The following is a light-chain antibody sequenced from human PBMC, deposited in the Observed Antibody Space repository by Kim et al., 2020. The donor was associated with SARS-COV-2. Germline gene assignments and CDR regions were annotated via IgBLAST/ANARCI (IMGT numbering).Light chain of an antibody. CDR1: DIGTKS. CDR2: FNE. V-gene: IGLV3-21*04. CDR3: QVWDISPDYLWV. Sequence: SYELTQPPSVSVAPGETATIHCGGKDIGTKSVHWYQQKSGQSPVLVIYFNEDRPSGIPERFSASNSGNTATLTIRGVEAGDEADYYCQVWDISPDYLWVF. J-gene: IGLJ3*02.